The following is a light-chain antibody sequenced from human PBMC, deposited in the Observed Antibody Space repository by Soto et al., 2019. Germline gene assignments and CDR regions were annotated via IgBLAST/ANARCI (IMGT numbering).Light chain of an antibody. CDR1: YSNIGIND. CDR3: AAWDDSLNGPA. Sequence: QSVLTRPPSASGTPGQRVTVSCSGTYSNIGINDVHWYRQLSGTAPQILIYDTSQRATGVPDRFSGSRSGTSASLVISGLQTEDEADYHCAAWDDSLNGPAFGGGTKVTVL. J-gene: IGLJ2*01. CDR2: DTS. V-gene: IGLV1-44*01.